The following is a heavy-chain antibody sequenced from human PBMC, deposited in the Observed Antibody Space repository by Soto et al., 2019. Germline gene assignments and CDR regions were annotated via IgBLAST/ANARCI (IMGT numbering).Heavy chain of an antibody. CDR2: IKQDGSEK. D-gene: IGHD3-22*01. CDR1: GFTFSNYW. V-gene: IGHV3-7*01. CDR3: ARAWDSSGYCTGGGY. J-gene: IGHJ4*02. Sequence: GESLKISCAASGFTFSNYWMSWVRQAPGKGLEWVANIKQDGSEKYYVDSVKGRFAISRDNAKNSLNLQMNSLRAEDTAVYFCARAWDSSGYCTGGGYWGQGTLVTVSS.